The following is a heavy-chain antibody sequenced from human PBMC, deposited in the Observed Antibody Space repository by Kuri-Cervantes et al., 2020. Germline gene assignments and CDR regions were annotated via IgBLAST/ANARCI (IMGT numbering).Heavy chain of an antibody. CDR1: GCSISSSSYY. V-gene: IGHV4-39*01. J-gene: IGHJ4*02. CDR3: ARLRYSGSSSYSDY. CDR2: ISYSGST. Sequence: GSLRLSCTVYGCSISSSSYYWGWIRQPPGKGREWIGSISYSGSTYYNPSLKSRVTFSMDTSKNQFSLELSSVTAADTAVYYCARLRYSGSSSYSDYWGQGTLVTVSS. D-gene: IGHD6-6*01.